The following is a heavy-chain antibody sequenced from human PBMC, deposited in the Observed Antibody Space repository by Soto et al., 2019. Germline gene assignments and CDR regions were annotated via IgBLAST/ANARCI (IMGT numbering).Heavy chain of an antibody. D-gene: IGHD6-19*01. V-gene: IGHV3-48*02. CDR3: ARRDSSGWYYFDY. Sequence: EVRLVESGGGLVQPGGSLRLSCAASGFTLSSFGMNWVRQAPGKGLEWLSYISSRSSTIYYADSVKGRLTISRDNAKNSLYLQMNSLRDEDTAVYYCARRDSSGWYYFDYWGQGTPVTVSS. CDR2: ISSRSSTI. CDR1: GFTLSSFG. J-gene: IGHJ4*02.